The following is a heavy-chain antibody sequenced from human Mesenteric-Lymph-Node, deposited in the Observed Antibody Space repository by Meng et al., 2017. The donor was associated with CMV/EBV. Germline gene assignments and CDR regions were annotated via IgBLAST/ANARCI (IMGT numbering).Heavy chain of an antibody. Sequence: ASGFTFMSYAMHWVRQAPGKGLEWVAVISYDGSNKYYADSVKGRFTISRDNSKNTLYLQMNSLRAEDTAVYYCARDRDMVRGVLFDYWGQGTLVTVSS. J-gene: IGHJ4*02. CDR3: ARDRDMVRGVLFDY. CDR1: GFTFMSYA. CDR2: ISYDGSNK. V-gene: IGHV3-30*04. D-gene: IGHD3-10*01.